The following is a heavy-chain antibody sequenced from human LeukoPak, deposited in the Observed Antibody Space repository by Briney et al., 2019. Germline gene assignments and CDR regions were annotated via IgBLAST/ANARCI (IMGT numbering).Heavy chain of an antibody. CDR1: GFTFSSYG. D-gene: IGHD6-13*01. J-gene: IGHJ4*02. CDR2: IRYDGSNK. CDR3: AKEGGPAAALYFDY. V-gene: IGHV3-30*02. Sequence: GGSLRLSCAASGFTFSSYGMHWVRQAPGKGLEWVAFIRYDGSNKYYADSVKGRFTISRDNSKNTLYLQMNSLRAEDTAVYYCAKEGGPAAALYFDYWGQGTLVTVSS.